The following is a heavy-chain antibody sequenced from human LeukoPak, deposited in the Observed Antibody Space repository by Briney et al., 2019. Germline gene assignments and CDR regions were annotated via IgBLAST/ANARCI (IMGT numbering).Heavy chain of an antibody. D-gene: IGHD6-19*01. CDR1: GFTFSSYW. CDR3: VRDSPSGFFDL. CDR2: INPDGTVT. Sequence: GGSLRLSCAASGFTFSSYWMHWVRQAPGKGLVWVSPINPDGTVTTYADPVKGRFTISRDNAKNTLYLQMNSLRVEDTAVYYCVRDSPSGFFDLWGRGTLVTVSS. J-gene: IGHJ2*01. V-gene: IGHV3-74*01.